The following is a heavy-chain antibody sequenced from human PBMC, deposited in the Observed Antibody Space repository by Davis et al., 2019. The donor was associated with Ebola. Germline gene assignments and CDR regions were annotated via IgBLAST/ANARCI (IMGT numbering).Heavy chain of an antibody. D-gene: IGHD3-3*01. Sequence: GGSLRLSCTASGFTFGDYAMSWVRQAPGKGLEWVGFIRSKAYGGTTEYAASVKGRFTISRDDSKSIAYLQMNSLRAEDTAVYYCAKLTIFGVVNWFDPWGQGTLVTVSS. J-gene: IGHJ5*02. CDR1: GFTFGDYA. CDR3: AKLTIFGVVNWFDP. V-gene: IGHV3-49*04. CDR2: IRSKAYGGTT.